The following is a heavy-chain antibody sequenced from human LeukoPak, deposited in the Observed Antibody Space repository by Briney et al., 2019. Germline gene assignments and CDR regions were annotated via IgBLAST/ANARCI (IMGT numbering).Heavy chain of an antibody. J-gene: IGHJ5*02. CDR2: INPNSGDT. CDR3: APSSAAGSWFDP. Sequence: ASVKVSCKASGYTFTGYYMHWVRQAPGQGLEWMGWINPNSGDTNYAQKFQGRVTMTRDTSISTAYMELSRLRSDDTAVYYCAPSSAAGSWFDPWGQGTLVTVSS. CDR1: GYTFTGYY. V-gene: IGHV1-2*02. D-gene: IGHD6-13*01.